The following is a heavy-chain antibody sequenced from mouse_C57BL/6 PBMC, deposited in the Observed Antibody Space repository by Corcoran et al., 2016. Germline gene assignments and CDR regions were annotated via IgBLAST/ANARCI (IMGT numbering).Heavy chain of an antibody. CDR3: ARGGSGAVVAD. D-gene: IGHD3-2*02. J-gene: IGHJ4*01. CDR1: GYTFTSYA. V-gene: IGHV1-66*01. CDR2: INAGNGNT. Sequence: QVQLVQSGAEVKKPGASVKVSCKASGYTFTSYAMHWVRQAPGQRLEWMGWINAGNGNTKYSQKFQGRVTITRDTSASTAYMELSSLRSEDTAIYYCARGGSGAVVADWGQGTLVTVSS.